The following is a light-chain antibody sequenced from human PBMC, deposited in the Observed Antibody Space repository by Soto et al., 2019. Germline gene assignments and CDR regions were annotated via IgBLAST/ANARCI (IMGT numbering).Light chain of an antibody. CDR1: QTVGNN. CDR2: GAS. V-gene: IGKV3-15*01. CDR3: QQYSNWPLT. J-gene: IGKJ4*01. Sequence: DIVMTQSPATLSVSPGERATLSCRASQTVGNNLAWYQQKPGQAPRLLIYGASTRATDIPARFSGSGSGTDFTLTISSLQSEDSAVYYCQQYSNWPLTFGGGTKVDIK.